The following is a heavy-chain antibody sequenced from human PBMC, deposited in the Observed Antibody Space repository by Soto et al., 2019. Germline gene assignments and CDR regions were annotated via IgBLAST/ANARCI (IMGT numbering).Heavy chain of an antibody. Sequence: EASVKVSCKASGGTFSSYAISWVRQAPGQGLEWMGGIIPIFGTANYAQKFQGRVTITADESTSTAYMELSSLRPEDTAVYYCARSPTTYCGGDCYLPAYFDYWGQGTLVTVSS. CDR3: ARSPTTYCGGDCYLPAYFDY. V-gene: IGHV1-69*13. J-gene: IGHJ4*02. CDR1: GGTFSSYA. D-gene: IGHD2-21*02. CDR2: IIPIFGTA.